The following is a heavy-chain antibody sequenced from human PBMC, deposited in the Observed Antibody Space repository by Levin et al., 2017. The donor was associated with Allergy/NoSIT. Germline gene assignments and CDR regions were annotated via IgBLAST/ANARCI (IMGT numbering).Heavy chain of an antibody. J-gene: IGHJ4*02. D-gene: IGHD2-15*01. CDR2: ISSSSSTI. CDR3: ARDWGGYCSGGSGYFDY. V-gene: IGHV3-48*01. Sequence: PGGSLRLSCAASGFTFSSYSMNWVRQAPGKGLEWVSYISSSSSTIYYADSVKGRFTISRDNAKNSLYLQMNSLRAEDTAVYYCARDWGGYCSGGSGYFDYWGQGTLVTVSS. CDR1: GFTFSSYS.